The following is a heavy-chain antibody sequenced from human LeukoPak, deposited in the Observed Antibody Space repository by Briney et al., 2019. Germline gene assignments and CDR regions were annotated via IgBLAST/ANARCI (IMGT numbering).Heavy chain of an antibody. CDR2: IIPILGIA. CDR1: GGTFSSYA. V-gene: IGHV1-69*04. D-gene: IGHD5-24*01. Sequence: GSSVKVSCKACGGTFSSYAISLVRQAPGQGLEWMGRIIPILGIANYAQKFQGRVTITADKSTSTAYMELSSLRSEDTAVYYCARGSVAMATTAPRGRTNYYFDYWGQGTLVTVSS. CDR3: ARGSVAMATTAPRGRTNYYFDY. J-gene: IGHJ4*02.